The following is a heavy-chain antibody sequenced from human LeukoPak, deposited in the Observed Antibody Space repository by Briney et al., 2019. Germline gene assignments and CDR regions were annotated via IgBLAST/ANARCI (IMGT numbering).Heavy chain of an antibody. V-gene: IGHV4-59*01. CDR2: IYYSGST. CDR3: ARARETYCGGDCYSSWFDP. D-gene: IGHD2-21*01. Sequence: PSETLSLTCTVSGGSISSYYWSWIRRPPGKGLEWIGYIYYSGSTNYNPSLKSRVTISVDTSKNQFSLKLSSVTAADTAVYYCARARETYCGGDCYSSWFDPWGQGTLVTVSS. CDR1: GGSISSYY. J-gene: IGHJ5*02.